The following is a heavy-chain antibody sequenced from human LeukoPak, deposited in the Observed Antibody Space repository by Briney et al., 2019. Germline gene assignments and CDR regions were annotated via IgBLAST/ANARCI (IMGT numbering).Heavy chain of an antibody. J-gene: IGHJ4*02. Sequence: AFVKVFLKGFGYHPTEFSIPWVGPASGKGPGWMGGFYPEDGETIYAQKFQGRVTMTEDTSTDTAYMELSSLRSEDTAVYYCATRGHDFWSGYHKYYFDYWGQGTLVTVSS. V-gene: IGHV1-24*01. CDR3: ATRGHDFWSGYHKYYFDY. CDR2: FYPEDGET. D-gene: IGHD3-3*01. CDR1: GYHPTEFS.